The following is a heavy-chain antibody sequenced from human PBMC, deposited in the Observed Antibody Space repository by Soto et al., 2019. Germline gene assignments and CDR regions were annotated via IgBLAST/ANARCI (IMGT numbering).Heavy chain of an antibody. Sequence: QVQLQESGPGPVKPSQTLSLTCTVSGGSIRSGDYYWSWVRQHPGKGLEWIAYIYSSGSTYYNPSLKSRVAISLDTSKNQFSLKLSSVTAADTAVYYCARGGVGATLGAFDVWGQGTMVTVSS. CDR2: IYSSGST. V-gene: IGHV4-31*03. CDR1: GGSIRSGDYY. CDR3: ARGGVGATLGAFDV. J-gene: IGHJ3*01. D-gene: IGHD3-3*01.